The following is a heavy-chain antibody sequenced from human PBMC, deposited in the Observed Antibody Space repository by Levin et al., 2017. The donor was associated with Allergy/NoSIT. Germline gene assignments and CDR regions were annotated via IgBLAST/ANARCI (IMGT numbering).Heavy chain of an antibody. J-gene: IGHJ5*02. CDR1: GFGFTNYY. Sequence: ASVKVSCKAAGFGFTNYYINWVRQAPGQGLEWMGWINPNSGGANYAQKFQGRVTMTRDTSITTAYMELSRLTSDDTAVYYCARDRAVDSTETWFDPWGQGTLVTVSS. V-gene: IGHV1-2*02. CDR2: INPNSGGA. CDR3: ARDRAVDSTETWFDP. D-gene: IGHD6-19*01.